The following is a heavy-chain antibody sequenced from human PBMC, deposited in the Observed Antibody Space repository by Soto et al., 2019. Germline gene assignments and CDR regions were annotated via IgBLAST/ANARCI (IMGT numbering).Heavy chain of an antibody. V-gene: IGHV3-11*01. CDR3: ERGKYPGSVDV. Sequence: QMQLVESGGDLVRSGGSLKLSCVSSGFTFSDYFMHWMRQAPGKGLEWVSYISGPSSVLSYTDSVKGRFTISRDNAKDSLFLQLNNLRAEDTALYYCERGKYPGSVDVWGQGTMVTVSS. CDR2: ISGPSSVL. J-gene: IGHJ3*01. CDR1: GFTFSDYF.